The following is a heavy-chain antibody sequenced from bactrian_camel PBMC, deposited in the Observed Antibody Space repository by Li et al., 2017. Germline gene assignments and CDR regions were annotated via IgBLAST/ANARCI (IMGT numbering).Heavy chain of an antibody. D-gene: IGHD2*01. CDR3: AADRTFSSPYVMSDTFRF. CDR2: TNNGGGYT. Sequence: HVQLVESGGGSVQAGGSLRLSCVASGPIIGYWMAWFRQAPGKEREAVAETNNGGGYTIYADSVKGRFTISRDKDKPVLYLEMNNLKSADTGMYYCAADRTFSSPYVMSDTFRFWGQGTQVTVS. CDR1: GPIIGYW. J-gene: IGHJ4*01. V-gene: IGHV3S1*01.